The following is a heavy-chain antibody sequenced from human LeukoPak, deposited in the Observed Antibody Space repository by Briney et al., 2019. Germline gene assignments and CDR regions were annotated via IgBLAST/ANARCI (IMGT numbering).Heavy chain of an antibody. CDR3: ARLEYYDSSGWDYWYFDL. CDR2: IYYSGST. V-gene: IGHV4-59*12. J-gene: IGHJ2*01. D-gene: IGHD3-22*01. CDR1: GGSISSYY. Sequence: SETLSLTCSVSGGSISSYYWSWIRQPPGKGLEWIGYIYYSGSTNYNPSLKSRVTISVDTSKNQFSLRLSSVTAADTAVYYCARLEYYDSSGWDYWYFDLWGRGTLVTVSS.